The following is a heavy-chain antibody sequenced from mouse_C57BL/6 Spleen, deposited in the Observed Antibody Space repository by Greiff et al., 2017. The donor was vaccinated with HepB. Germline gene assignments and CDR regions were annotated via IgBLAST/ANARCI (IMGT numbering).Heavy chain of an antibody. CDR3: ARGEYYGSSSYYYAMDY. V-gene: IGHV1-81*01. D-gene: IGHD1-1*01. J-gene: IGHJ4*01. Sequence: QVQLKQSGAELARPGASVKLSCKASGYTFTSYGISWVKQRTGQGLEWIGEIYPRSGNTYYNEKFKGKATLTADKSASTAYMKLRSLTSEDSAVYFCARGEYYGSSSYYYAMDYWGQGTSVTVSS. CDR2: IYPRSGNT. CDR1: GYTFTSYG.